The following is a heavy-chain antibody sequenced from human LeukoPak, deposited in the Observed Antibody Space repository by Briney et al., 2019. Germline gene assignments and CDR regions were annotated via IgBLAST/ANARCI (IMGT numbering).Heavy chain of an antibody. CDR1: GLTFTNAW. CDR3: ATDPGEWEPI. J-gene: IGHJ3*02. D-gene: IGHD1-26*01. CDR2: IKSKTDGGTS. Sequence: GGSLRLSCATSGLTFTNAWMSCFRQAPGKGLEWVGRIKSKTDGGTSDYAAPVQGRFTISRDGSKNTLYLQMNSLKIEDTAVYYCATDPGEWEPIWGQGTMVTVSS. V-gene: IGHV3-15*01.